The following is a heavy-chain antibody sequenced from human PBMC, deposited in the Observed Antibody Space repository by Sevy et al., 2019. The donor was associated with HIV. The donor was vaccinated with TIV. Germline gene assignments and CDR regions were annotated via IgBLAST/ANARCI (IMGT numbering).Heavy chain of an antibody. CDR3: ARVLMVRGVTITHFDY. J-gene: IGHJ4*02. Sequence: SETLSLTCAVSGGSISSSNWWSWVRQPPGKGLEWIGEIYHSGRTNYNPSLKSRVTISVDKSKNKFSLKLSFVTAADTAVYYCARVLMVRGVTITHFDYWGQGTLVTVSS. V-gene: IGHV4-4*02. CDR1: GGSISSSNW. D-gene: IGHD3-10*01. CDR2: IYHSGRT.